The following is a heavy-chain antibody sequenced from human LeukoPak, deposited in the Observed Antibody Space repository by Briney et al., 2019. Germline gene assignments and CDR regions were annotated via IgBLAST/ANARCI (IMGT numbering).Heavy chain of an antibody. V-gene: IGHV4-39*01. D-gene: IGHD2-15*01. CDR3: ARRRVAATETTTDY. CDR2: ISYSGSI. CDR1: GGSISSRPYY. Sequence: SETLSLTCTVSGGSISSRPYYWGWVRQPPGKGLEWIGSISYSGSIHYNPSLKSRVTISVDTSKNHFSLRLSSVTAADTAVYYCARRRVAATETTTDYWGQGTLVTVSS. J-gene: IGHJ4*02.